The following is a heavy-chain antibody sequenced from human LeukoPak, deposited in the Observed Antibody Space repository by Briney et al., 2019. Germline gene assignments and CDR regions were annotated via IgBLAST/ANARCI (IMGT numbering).Heavy chain of an antibody. D-gene: IGHD3-10*01. CDR2: INHSGST. CDR1: GGSFSGYY. V-gene: IGHV4-34*10. Sequence: SETLSLTCAVYGGSFSGYYWSWIRQPPGKGLEWIGEINHSGSTNYNPSLKSRFTISVDRPKNQFFLTVTSVTAADTAVYFCAGSRQASGLLGSWGQGILVAVSS. J-gene: IGHJ5*01. CDR3: AGSRQASGLLGS.